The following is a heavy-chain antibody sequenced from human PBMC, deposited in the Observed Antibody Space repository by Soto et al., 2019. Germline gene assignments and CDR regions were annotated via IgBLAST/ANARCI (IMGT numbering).Heavy chain of an antibody. Sequence: SETLSLTCAVYGGSFSGYYWTWIRQPPGTGLEWIGEINHSGSTNYNPSLKSRVTISVDTSKNQFSLKLSSVTAADTAVYYCARGASGYYDSSGYYSPYYFDYWGQGTLVTVSS. CDR3: ARGASGYYDSSGYYSPYYFDY. CDR2: INHSGST. CDR1: GGSFSGYY. D-gene: IGHD3-22*01. J-gene: IGHJ4*02. V-gene: IGHV4-34*01.